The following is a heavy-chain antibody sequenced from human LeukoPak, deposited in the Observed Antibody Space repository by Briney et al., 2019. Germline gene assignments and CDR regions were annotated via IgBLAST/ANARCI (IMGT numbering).Heavy chain of an antibody. CDR3: ARADYHGWGSYKPFDP. CDR2: IYYSGST. D-gene: IGHD3-10*01. J-gene: IGHJ5*02. CDR1: GGSMSSTTDS. V-gene: IGHV4-39*01. Sequence: PSETLSLTCTVSGGSMSSTTDSWGWIRQPPGKGLEWIGSIYYSGSTYYNPSLKSRVILSVDTSKNQFSLKLSSVTAADTAVYYCARADYHGWGSYKPFDPWGQGTLVPVSS.